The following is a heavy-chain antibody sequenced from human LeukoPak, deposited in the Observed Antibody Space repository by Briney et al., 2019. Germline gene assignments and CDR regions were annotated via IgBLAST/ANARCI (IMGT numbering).Heavy chain of an antibody. CDR2: ISGSGGST. V-gene: IGHV3-23*01. CDR3: AKSALLWFGELFDYYYYMDV. CDR1: GFTFSNYW. Sequence: GGSLRLSCAASGFTFSNYWMNWVRQAPGKGLEWVSAISGSGGSTYYADSVKGRFTISRDNSKNTLYLQMNSLRAEDTAVYYCAKSALLWFGELFDYYYYMDVRGKGTTVTVSS. J-gene: IGHJ6*03. D-gene: IGHD3-10*01.